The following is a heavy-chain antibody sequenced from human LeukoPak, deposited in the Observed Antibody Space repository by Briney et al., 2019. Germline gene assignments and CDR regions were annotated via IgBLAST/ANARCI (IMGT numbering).Heavy chain of an antibody. CDR1: GFTFSDHW. J-gene: IGHJ4*02. V-gene: IGHV3-74*01. Sequence: GGSLRLSYAASGFTFSDHWMYWVRQAPGKGLVSVSHINTDGTTTNYADSVKGRFTISRDNAKNTLYLQMNSLRAEDTAVYYCVRALGDYWGQGTLVTVSS. D-gene: IGHD3-16*01. CDR3: VRALGDY. CDR2: INTDGTTT.